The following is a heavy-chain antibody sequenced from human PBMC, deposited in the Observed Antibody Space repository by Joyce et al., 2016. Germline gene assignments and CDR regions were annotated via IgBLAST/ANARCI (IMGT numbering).Heavy chain of an antibody. Sequence: QVQLVQSGPEVKKPGASVKVSCKASGYTFTSYGISWVRQAPGQGLEWMGWSSAYKGHTNYAQRFQGRVTMTTDTSTSTAYMELRSLRSDDTAVYYCARDYYGSGSYGPFDVWGQGTMVTVSS. D-gene: IGHD3-10*01. J-gene: IGHJ3*01. V-gene: IGHV1-18*01. CDR1: GYTFTSYG. CDR3: ARDYYGSGSYGPFDV. CDR2: SSAYKGHT.